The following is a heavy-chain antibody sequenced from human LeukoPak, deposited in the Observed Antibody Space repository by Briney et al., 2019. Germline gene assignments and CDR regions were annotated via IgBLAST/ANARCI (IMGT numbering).Heavy chain of an antibody. CDR2: IYYSGGT. V-gene: IGHV4-59*01. Sequence: SETLSLTCTVSGGSISSYYWSWIRQRPGKGLEWIGYIYYSGGTNYNPSLKSRVTISVDTSKNQFSLKLSSVTAADTAVYYCAGREVVTAIRDAFDIWGQGTMVTVSS. J-gene: IGHJ3*02. CDR3: AGREVVTAIRDAFDI. D-gene: IGHD2-21*02. CDR1: GGSISSYY.